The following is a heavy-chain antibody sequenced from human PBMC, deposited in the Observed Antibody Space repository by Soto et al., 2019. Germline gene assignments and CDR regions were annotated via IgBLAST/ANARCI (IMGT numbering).Heavy chain of an antibody. D-gene: IGHD3-3*01. J-gene: IGHJ4*02. CDR1: GLNVSSNY. CDR2: IYTGGDT. Sequence: EVQLVESGGGLIQPGGSLRLSCEASGLNVSSNYMSWVRQVSGKGLEWVSLIYTGGDTYYADSVKGRFTFSRDSSKNTRYLHMNSLRAEDTAVYYCARVIYDFWSGLRGGLEAYFDHWGQGTLVTVSS. V-gene: IGHV3-53*01. CDR3: ARVIYDFWSGLRGGLEAYFDH.